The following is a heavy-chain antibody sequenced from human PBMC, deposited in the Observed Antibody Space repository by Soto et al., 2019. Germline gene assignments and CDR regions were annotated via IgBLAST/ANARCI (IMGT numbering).Heavy chain of an antibody. V-gene: IGHV1-2*02. Sequence: ASVKVSCKASGYTFTGYYLHWVRPAPGQGLEGMGWLNPNSGGTNYAQKFQGRVTMTRDTSISTAYMELSRLRSDDTAVYYCARRSLGSSWYGIDYWGPGTLVTVSS. CDR2: LNPNSGGT. CDR3: ARRSLGSSWYGIDY. D-gene: IGHD6-13*01. CDR1: GYTFTGYY. J-gene: IGHJ4*02.